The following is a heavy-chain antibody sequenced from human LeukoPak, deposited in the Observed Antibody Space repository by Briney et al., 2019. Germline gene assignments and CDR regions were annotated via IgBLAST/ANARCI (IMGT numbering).Heavy chain of an antibody. Sequence: GGSLRLSCAASGFTFSSYGMHWVRQAPGKGLEWVAFIRYDGSNKDFADSVKGRFTISRDNSKNTPYLQMNSLRTEDTAVYYCVKGQGYSMDVWGKGTTVTVSS. CDR1: GFTFSSYG. CDR2: IRYDGSNK. V-gene: IGHV3-30*02. J-gene: IGHJ6*03. CDR3: VKGQGYSMDV.